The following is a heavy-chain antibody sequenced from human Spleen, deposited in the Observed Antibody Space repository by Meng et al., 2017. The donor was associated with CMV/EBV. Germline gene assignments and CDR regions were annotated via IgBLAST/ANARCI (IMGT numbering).Heavy chain of an antibody. V-gene: IGHV3-20*04. Sequence: GESLKISCTASGFLFDDYGITWVRQAPGKGLEWVAVINWNGGSTGYADSVKGRFTISRDNAKNSLYLQMDSLRAEDTAVYYCWGTDGRGMDVWGQGTAGTVSS. CDR2: INWNGGST. J-gene: IGHJ6*02. CDR1: GFLFDDYG. CDR3: WGTDGRGMDV. D-gene: IGHD2-8*01.